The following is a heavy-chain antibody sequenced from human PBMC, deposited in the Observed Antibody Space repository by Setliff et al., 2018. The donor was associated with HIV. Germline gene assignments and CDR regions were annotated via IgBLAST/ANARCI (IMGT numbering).Heavy chain of an antibody. CDR1: GYTFATYW. CDR3: ATTAYSSGWYTY. D-gene: IGHD6-19*01. Sequence: PGESLKISCKGSGYTFATYWIGWVRQMPGKGLEWMGVIYPGDSDSKYSPSFQDRVTFSVDKSVNTAYLQWSSLQASDTAMYYCATTAYSSGWYTYWGQGTLVTVSS. CDR2: IYPGDSDS. J-gene: IGHJ4*02. V-gene: IGHV5-51*01.